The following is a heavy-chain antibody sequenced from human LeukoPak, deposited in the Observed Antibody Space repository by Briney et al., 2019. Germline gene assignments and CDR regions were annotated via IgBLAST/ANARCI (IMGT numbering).Heavy chain of an antibody. V-gene: IGHV3-30-3*01. J-gene: IGHJ4*02. CDR3: ARDYWWNYDY. CDR2: ISYDGSNK. D-gene: IGHD1-7*01. CDR1: GFTFSSYA. Sequence: GGSLRLSCAASGFTFSSYAMHWVRQAPGKGLEWVAVISYDGSNKYYADSVKGRFTISRDNSKNTLYLQMNSLRAEDTAVYYCARDYWWNYDYWGQGTLVTVSS.